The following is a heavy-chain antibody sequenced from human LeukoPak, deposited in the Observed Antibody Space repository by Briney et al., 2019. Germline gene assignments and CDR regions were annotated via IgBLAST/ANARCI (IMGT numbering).Heavy chain of an antibody. CDR2: IYHSGST. D-gene: IGHD3-10*01. CDR1: GGSISSSSYY. V-gene: IGHV4-39*02. CDR3: ARGVTMGRGVIINWYFDL. Sequence: SETLSLTCTVSGGSISSSSYYWGWIRQPPGKGLEWIGSIYHSGSTYYNPSLKSRVTISVDTSKNHFSLKLSSVTAADTAVYYCARGVTMGRGVIINWYFDLWGRGTLVTVSS. J-gene: IGHJ2*01.